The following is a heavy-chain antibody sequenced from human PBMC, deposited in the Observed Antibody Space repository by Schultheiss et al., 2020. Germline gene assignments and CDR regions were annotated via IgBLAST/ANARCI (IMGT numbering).Heavy chain of an antibody. CDR1: GGSISSGDYY. Sequence: SETLSLTCTVSGGSISSGDYYWSWIRQPPGKGLELIGYIFYSGSTNYNPSLKSRVTIAVHTSKNQFSLNLSSVTAADTAVYYCVRLVAGSSGGLGYFDYWGQGALVTVSS. V-gene: IGHV4-61*08. J-gene: IGHJ4*02. D-gene: IGHD6-19*01. CDR3: VRLVAGSSGGLGYFDY. CDR2: IFYSGST.